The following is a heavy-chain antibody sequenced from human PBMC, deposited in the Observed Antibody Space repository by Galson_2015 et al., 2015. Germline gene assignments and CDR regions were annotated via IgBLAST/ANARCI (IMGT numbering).Heavy chain of an antibody. CDR3: ARETGGWLPGPLDY. V-gene: IGHV3-53*01. D-gene: IGHD6-19*01. CDR1: DLPVSIYY. CDR2: IYSGGST. J-gene: IGHJ4*02. Sequence: SLRLSCAASDLPVSIYYMSWVRQAPGKGLEWVSVIYSGGSTYYADSVKGRFTISRDKSKNTLYLQMNSLRAADTAVYYCARETGGWLPGPLDYWGQGTLVTVSS.